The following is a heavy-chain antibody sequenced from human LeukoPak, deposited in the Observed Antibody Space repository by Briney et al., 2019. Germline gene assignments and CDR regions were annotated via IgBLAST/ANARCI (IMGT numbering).Heavy chain of an antibody. D-gene: IGHD3-10*01. J-gene: IGHJ4*02. CDR3: ARGRSRVRGPQRFDY. CDR1: GGSISGYY. V-gene: IGHV4-34*01. CDR2: INHSGST. Sequence: PSETLSLTCTVSGGSISGYYWSWIRQPPGKGLEWIGEINHSGSTNYNPSLKSRVTISVDTSKNQFSLKLSSVTAADTAVYYCARGRSRVRGPQRFDYWGQGTLVTVSS.